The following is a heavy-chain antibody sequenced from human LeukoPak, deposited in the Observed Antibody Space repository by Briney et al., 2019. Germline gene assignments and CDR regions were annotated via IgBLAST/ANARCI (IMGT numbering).Heavy chain of an antibody. CDR2: INHSGST. V-gene: IGHV4-34*01. J-gene: IGHJ4*02. Sequence: KPSETLSLTCAVYGGSFSGYYWSWIRQPPGKGLEWIGEINHSGSTNYNPSLKSRVTISVDTSKNQFSLKLSSVTAADTAVYYCARGGVVAATRMIGYWGQGTLVTVSS. D-gene: IGHD2-15*01. CDR3: ARGGVVAATRMIGY. CDR1: GGSFSGYY.